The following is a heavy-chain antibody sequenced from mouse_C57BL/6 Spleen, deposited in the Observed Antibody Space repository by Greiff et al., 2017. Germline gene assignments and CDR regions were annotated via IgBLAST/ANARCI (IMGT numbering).Heavy chain of an antibody. CDR3: ARYYYGSSYGMDY. D-gene: IGHD1-1*01. Sequence: QVQLQQSGPELVKPGASVKISCKASGYAFSSSWMNWVKQRPGKGLEWIGRIYPGDGDTNYNGKFKGKATLTADKSSSTAYMPLSSLTSEDSAVYFCARYYYGSSYGMDYWGQGTSVTVSS. J-gene: IGHJ4*01. CDR2: IYPGDGDT. CDR1: GYAFSSSW. V-gene: IGHV1-82*01.